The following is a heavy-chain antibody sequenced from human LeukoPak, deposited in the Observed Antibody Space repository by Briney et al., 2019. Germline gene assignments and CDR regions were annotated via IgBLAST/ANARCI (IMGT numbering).Heavy chain of an antibody. V-gene: IGHV3-15*01. CDR2: IKSKTDGGTT. D-gene: IGHD2-21*02. CDR1: GFTFSNAW. Sequence: GSLRLSRAASGFTFSNAWMSWVHQAPGKGLEWVGRIKSKTDGGTTDYAAPVKGRFTISRDDSKNMLYLQMNSLKTEDTAVYYCTTDRRYCGGDCYLFDYWGQGTLVTVSS. CDR3: TTDRRYCGGDCYLFDY. J-gene: IGHJ4*02.